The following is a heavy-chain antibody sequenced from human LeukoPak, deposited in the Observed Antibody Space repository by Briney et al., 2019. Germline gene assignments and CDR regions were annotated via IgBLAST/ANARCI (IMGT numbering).Heavy chain of an antibody. D-gene: IGHD3-9*01. CDR2: IYYSGST. CDR3: ASRNDILTGYVFDF. Sequence: SETLSLTCTVSGGSVSSSIYYWGWIRQPPGKGLEWIGSIYYSGSTSYNPSLKSRVTISVDTSKNQFSLKLTSVTAADTAVYYCASRNDILTGYVFDFWGQGTLVTVSS. J-gene: IGHJ4*02. V-gene: IGHV4-39*01. CDR1: GGSVSSSIYY.